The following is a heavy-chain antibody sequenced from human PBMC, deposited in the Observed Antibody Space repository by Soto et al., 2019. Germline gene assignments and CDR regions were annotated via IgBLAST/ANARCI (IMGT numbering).Heavy chain of an antibody. CDR1: YGHCCSYD. Sequence: VQTATKGSYGHCCSYDIRWVRQAPGQGVEWVGGIIPLFGTANYAQRFQGRVTITADESTSTSYMELCSLISEDTPVYYCARHPRSGGSGTYLRIDPPDYRGQGTLVTVSS. CDR2: IIPLFGTA. J-gene: IGHJ4*02. D-gene: IGHD6-25*01. V-gene: IGHV1-69*01. CDR3: ARHPRSGGSGTYLRIDPPDY.